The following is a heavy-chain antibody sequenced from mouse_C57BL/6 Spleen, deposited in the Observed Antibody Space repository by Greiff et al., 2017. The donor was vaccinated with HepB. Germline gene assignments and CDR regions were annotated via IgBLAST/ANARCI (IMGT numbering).Heavy chain of an antibody. Sequence: VQLQQSGAELARPGASVKLSCKASGYTFTSYGISWVKQRTGQGLEWIGEIYPRSGNTYYNEKFKGKATLTADKSSSTAYMELRSLTSEDSAVYFWARRVYYDYDVYYYAMDYWGQGTSVTVSS. CDR3: ARRVYYDYDVYYYAMDY. J-gene: IGHJ4*01. V-gene: IGHV1-81*01. CDR1: GYTFTSYG. CDR2: IYPRSGNT. D-gene: IGHD2-4*01.